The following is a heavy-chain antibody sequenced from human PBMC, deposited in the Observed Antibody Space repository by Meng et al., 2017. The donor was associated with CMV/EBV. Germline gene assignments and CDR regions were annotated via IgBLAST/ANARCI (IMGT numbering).Heavy chain of an antibody. CDR3: ARVYIAAAGVSDY. CDR2: ISYDGSNK. CDR1: GFTFSSYA. Sequence: GESLKISCAASGFTFSSYAMHWVRQAPGKGLEWVAVISYDGSNKYYADSVKGRFTISRDNAKNSLYLQMNSLRAEDTAVYYCARVYIAAAGVSDYWGQGTLVTVSS. V-gene: IGHV3-30*04. D-gene: IGHD6-13*01. J-gene: IGHJ4*02.